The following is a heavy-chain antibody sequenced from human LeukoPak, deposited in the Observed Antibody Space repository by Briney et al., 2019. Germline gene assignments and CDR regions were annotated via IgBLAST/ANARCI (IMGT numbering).Heavy chain of an antibody. J-gene: IGHJ4*02. V-gene: IGHV4-59*08. CDR2: IYYSGST. CDR1: GGTISSYY. CDR3: ARGNYYGSGNFPHYFDY. D-gene: IGHD3-10*01. Sequence: SGTLTLTCSVSGGTISSYYWNWIRQPPGKGLEWVGCIYYSGSTIYNPSLNSRITMSVDTSKNHFPLNLTSVTAADTAIYYCARGNYYGSGNFPHYFDYWGQGAMVTVSS.